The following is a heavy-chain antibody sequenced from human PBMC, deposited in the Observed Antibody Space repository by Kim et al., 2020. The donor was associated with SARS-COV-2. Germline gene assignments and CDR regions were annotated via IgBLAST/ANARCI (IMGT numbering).Heavy chain of an antibody. D-gene: IGHD3-22*01. CDR1: GGSISSYY. CDR3: ARTSYYDSSGYYVMHYFDY. CDR2: IYTSGST. Sequence: SETLSLTCTVSGGSISSYYWSWIRQPAGKGLEWIGRIYTSGSTNYNPSLKSRVTMSVDTSKNQFSLKLSSVTAADTAVYYCARTSYYDSSGYYVMHYFDYWGQGTLVTVSS. V-gene: IGHV4-4*07. J-gene: IGHJ4*02.